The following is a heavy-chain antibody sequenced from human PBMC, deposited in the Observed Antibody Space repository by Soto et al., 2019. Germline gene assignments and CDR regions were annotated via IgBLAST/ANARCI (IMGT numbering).Heavy chain of an antibody. J-gene: IGHJ4*02. D-gene: IGHD6-19*01. Sequence: QITXKESGXTLVKPTQTLTLTCTFSGFSLSTSGVGVGXIRQPPGKALDWLALIYWDDDKSYSPSLKSRLTITKDTSKNQVVLTMTNMDPVDTATYYCARSGWYAKYDYWGQGTLVTVSS. CDR1: GFSLSTSGVG. CDR2: IYWDDDK. CDR3: ARSGWYAKYDY. V-gene: IGHV2-5*02.